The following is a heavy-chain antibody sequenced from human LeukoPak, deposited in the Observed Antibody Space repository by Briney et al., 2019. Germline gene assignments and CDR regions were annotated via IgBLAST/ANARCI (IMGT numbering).Heavy chain of an antibody. CDR3: AKNYYDSSGYYSTLQH. CDR1: GITFSSYA. Sequence: GGSLRLSCAASGITFSSYAMSWVRQAPGKGLEWVSAISGSGGSTYYADSVKGRFTISRDNSKNTLYLQMNSLRAEDTAVYYCAKNYYDSSGYYSTLQHWGQGTLVTVSS. V-gene: IGHV3-23*01. J-gene: IGHJ1*01. D-gene: IGHD3-22*01. CDR2: ISGSGGST.